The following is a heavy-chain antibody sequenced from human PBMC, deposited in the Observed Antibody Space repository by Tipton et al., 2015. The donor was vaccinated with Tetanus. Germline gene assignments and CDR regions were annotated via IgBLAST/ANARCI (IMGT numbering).Heavy chain of an antibody. CDR2: ISWNSGSI. J-gene: IGHJ4*02. CDR1: GFTFDDYA. D-gene: IGHD3-3*01. CDR3: AKDSRGSYDFWSGYDY. V-gene: IGHV3-9*01. Sequence: SLRLSCAASGFTFDDYAMHWVRQAPGKGLEWVSGISWNSGSIGYADSVKGRFTISRDNAKNSLYLQMNSLRAEDTALYYCAKDSRGSYDFWSGYDYWGQGTLVTVSS.